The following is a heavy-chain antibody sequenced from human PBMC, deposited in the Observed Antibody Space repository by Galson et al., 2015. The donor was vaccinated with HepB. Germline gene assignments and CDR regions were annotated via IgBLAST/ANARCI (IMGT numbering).Heavy chain of an antibody. Sequence: SLRLSCAASGFTFSSYSMNWVRQAPGKGLEWISYINSNSSTIYFADSVKGRFTISRDNAESSLYLQMNSLRDEDTAVYYCARLSLWGRGTLVTVSS. J-gene: IGHJ4*02. CDR3: ARLSL. CDR1: GFTFSSYS. V-gene: IGHV3-48*02. D-gene: IGHD2/OR15-2a*01. CDR2: INSNSSTI.